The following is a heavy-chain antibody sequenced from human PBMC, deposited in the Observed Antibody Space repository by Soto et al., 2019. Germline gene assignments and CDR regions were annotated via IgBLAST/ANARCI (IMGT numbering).Heavy chain of an antibody. CDR2: ISYDGSNK. V-gene: IGHV3-30*18. CDR1: GFTFGSYG. CDR3: AKDLRYFDWVRDYYYGMDV. Sequence: GVSLRLSCAASGFTFGSYGMHWVRQAPGKWLEWVAVISYDGSNKYYADSVKGRFTISRDNSKNTLYLQMNSLRAEDTAVYYCAKDLRYFDWVRDYYYGMDVWGQGTTVTVSS. J-gene: IGHJ6*02. D-gene: IGHD3-9*01.